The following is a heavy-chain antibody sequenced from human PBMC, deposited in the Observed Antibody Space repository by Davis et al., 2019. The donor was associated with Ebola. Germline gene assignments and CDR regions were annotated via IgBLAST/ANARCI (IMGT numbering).Heavy chain of an antibody. CDR3: ARGGLDYGDSRFDY. J-gene: IGHJ4*02. V-gene: IGHV1-69*13. D-gene: IGHD4-17*01. CDR2: IIPIFRTA. Sequence: SVKVSCKASGGTFSSYAIGWVRQAPGQGLEWMGGIIPIFRTANYAQKFQGRVTINADESMELRSLRSDDTAVYYCARGGLDYGDSRFDYWGQGTLVTVSS. CDR1: GGTFSSYA.